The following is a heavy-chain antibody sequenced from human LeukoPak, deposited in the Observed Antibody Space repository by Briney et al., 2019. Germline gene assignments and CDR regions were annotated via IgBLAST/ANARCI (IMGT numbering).Heavy chain of an antibody. V-gene: IGHV4-39*01. J-gene: IGHJ3*02. CDR3: ARHEDYGSGPWPFDI. D-gene: IGHD3-10*01. CDR2: IYYSGST. Sequence: SETLSLTCTVSGGSISSSSYYWGWIRQPPGKGLEWIGSIYYSGSTYYNPPLKSRVTISVDTSKNQFSLKLSSVTAADTAVYYCARHEDYGSGPWPFDIWGQGTMVTVSS. CDR1: GGSISSSSYY.